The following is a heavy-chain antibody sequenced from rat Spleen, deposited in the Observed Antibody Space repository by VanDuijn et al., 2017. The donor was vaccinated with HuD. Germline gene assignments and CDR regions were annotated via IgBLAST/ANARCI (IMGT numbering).Heavy chain of an antibody. D-gene: IGHD4-1*01. CDR2: ISTAAGDT. CDR1: GFTFNNYW. J-gene: IGHJ2*01. CDR3: VKDRGEYNNLFDY. V-gene: IGHV5-31*01. Sequence: EVQLVESGGGLVQPGRSLKLSCVASGFTFNNYWMTWIRQTPGKGLEWVASISTAAGDTYYRDSVKGRFTISRNNAKNTLFLQMDSLRSEDTATYYCVKDRGEYNNLFDYWGQGVMVTVSS.